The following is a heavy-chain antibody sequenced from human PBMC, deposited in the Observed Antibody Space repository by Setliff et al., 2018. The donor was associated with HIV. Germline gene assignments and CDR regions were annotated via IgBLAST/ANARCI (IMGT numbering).Heavy chain of an antibody. V-gene: IGHV3-48*04. CDR1: GFSFSAFS. CDR2: ISSSGSTI. CDR3: VRGPQFRPH. Sequence: PGGSLRLSCVASGFSFSAFSMNWVRQAPGKGLDWVSYISSSGSTIYHADSVKGRFTISRDNTRSTLYLQMNRLRVEDTAVYYCVRGPQFRPHWGQGTLVTVSS. J-gene: IGHJ4*02.